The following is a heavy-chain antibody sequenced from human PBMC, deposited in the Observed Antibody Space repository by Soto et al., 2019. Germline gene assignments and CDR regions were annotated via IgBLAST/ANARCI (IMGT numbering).Heavy chain of an antibody. V-gene: IGHV3-30-3*01. CDR1: GFTFSAYS. J-gene: IGHJ5*02. CDR3: VRDKYTTGWYWFDP. CDR2: ISYHGSDK. D-gene: IGHD1-1*01. Sequence: PGGSLRLSCAASGFTFSAYSMHWVRQAPGEGLEWVAVISYHGSDKYYADSVKGRFTISRDNSKNTMYLQMNSLRAEDTAVYYCVRDKYTTGWYWFDPWGQGNLVTVSS.